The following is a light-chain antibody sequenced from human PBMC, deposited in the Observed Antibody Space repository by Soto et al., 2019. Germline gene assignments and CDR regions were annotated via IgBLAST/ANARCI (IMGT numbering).Light chain of an antibody. Sequence: QSVLTQPASVSGSPGQSITISCTGSSSNIGAGYDIHWYQQPPGTAPKLLIYGNNNRPSGVPDRFSGSKSGTSASLAITGLQAEDEADYYCQSSDSSLSRVFGTGTKVTVL. CDR2: GNN. V-gene: IGLV1-40*01. CDR3: QSSDSSLSRV. CDR1: SSNIGAGYD. J-gene: IGLJ1*01.